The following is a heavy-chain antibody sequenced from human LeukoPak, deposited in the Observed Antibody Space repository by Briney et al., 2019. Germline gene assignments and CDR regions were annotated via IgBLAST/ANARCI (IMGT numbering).Heavy chain of an antibody. CDR2: ITSGSSYI. CDR3: ARDADTSSRYSRFDY. Sequence: PGGSLRLSCAASGLTFISYSMSWVRQAPGKGLEWVSFITSGSSYIYYADSVKGRFTVSRDNSKNTLYLQMDSLRAEDTAVYYCARDADTSSRYSRFDYWGQGTLVTVSS. D-gene: IGHD3-22*01. V-gene: IGHV3-21*01. J-gene: IGHJ4*02. CDR1: GLTFISYS.